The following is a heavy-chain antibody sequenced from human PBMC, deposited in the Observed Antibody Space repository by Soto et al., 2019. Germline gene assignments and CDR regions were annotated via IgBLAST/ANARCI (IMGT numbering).Heavy chain of an antibody. CDR1: GGAISTYY. J-gene: IGHJ5*02. CDR2: IYSSGST. V-gene: IGHV4-4*07. CDR3: ARGQRFSVWFDP. Sequence: SETLSLTCTVSGGAISTYYWTWIRQPAGKGLEGSGRIYSSGSTKYNPSLQSRVTMSLKTSNNQFSLRLTSVTAADTAVYYWARGQRFSVWFDPWGQGTLVTVSS. D-gene: IGHD3-3*01.